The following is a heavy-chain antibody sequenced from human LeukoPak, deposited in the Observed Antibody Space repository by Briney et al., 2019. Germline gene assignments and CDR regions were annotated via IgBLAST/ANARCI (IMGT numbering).Heavy chain of an antibody. CDR3: ARVGIAALHNAFDI. V-gene: IGHV4-34*01. CDR2: INQSRST. CDR1: GGSFSGYY. J-gene: IGHJ3*02. D-gene: IGHD6-25*01. Sequence: KPSETLSLTCAVYGGSFSGYYWSWIRQPPGKGLEWIGEINQSRSTNYHPSLKSRVTISVDTSKNQFPQKLSSVTAADTAVYYCARVGIAALHNAFDIWGQGTMVTVSS.